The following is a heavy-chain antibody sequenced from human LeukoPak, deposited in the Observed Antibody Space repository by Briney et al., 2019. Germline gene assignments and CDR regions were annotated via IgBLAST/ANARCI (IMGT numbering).Heavy chain of an antibody. D-gene: IGHD6-19*01. CDR1: GFIFSNNA. J-gene: IGHJ4*02. CDR3: AKDRSSGWYYDS. CDR2: ISGSGGST. Sequence: SGGSLRLSCAASGFIFSNNAMSWVRQAPGKGLEWVSAISGSGGSTYYADSVKGRFTISRDNSRNTLYLQMNSLRAEDTAVYYCAKDRSSGWYYDSWGQGSLVTVSS. V-gene: IGHV3-23*01.